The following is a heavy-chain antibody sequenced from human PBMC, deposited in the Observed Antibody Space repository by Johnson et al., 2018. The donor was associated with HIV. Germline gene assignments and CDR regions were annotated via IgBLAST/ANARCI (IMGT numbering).Heavy chain of an antibody. V-gene: IGHV3-7*01. D-gene: IGHD3-10*01. CDR2: MNQGSEK. J-gene: IGHJ3*02. Sequence: EVQLVESGGGLVQPGGSLRLSCAASGFPFGGYWMAWVRQATGKGLEWVASMNQGSEKYYVDSVQGRFTISRDSPKNSLFLQMNRLRVDDKAVYYCAREGVGTLDFTSSVRRVKSAFDIWGQGTMVSVSS. CDR1: GFPFGGYW. CDR3: AREGVGTLDFTSSVRRVKSAFDI.